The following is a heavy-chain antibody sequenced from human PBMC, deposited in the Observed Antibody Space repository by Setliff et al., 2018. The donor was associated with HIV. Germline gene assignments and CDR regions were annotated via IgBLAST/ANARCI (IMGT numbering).Heavy chain of an antibody. CDR1: GFTFNNYA. D-gene: IGHD6-6*01. J-gene: IGHJ4*02. Sequence: GGSLRLSCAASGFTFNNYAVNWVRQAPGKGLEWVSGISGSGDTYYADSVRGRFTISRDNSKNTLYLQMNCLRVDDTAVYYCARVWAMQQVVPGYWGQGALVTVSS. CDR2: ISGSGDT. V-gene: IGHV3-23*01. CDR3: ARVWAMQQVVPGY.